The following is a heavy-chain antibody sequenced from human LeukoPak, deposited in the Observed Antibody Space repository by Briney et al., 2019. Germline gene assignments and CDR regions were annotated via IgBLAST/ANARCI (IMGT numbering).Heavy chain of an antibody. V-gene: IGHV4-39*01. CDR1: GGSISSSSYY. CDR3: ARRYCSGGSCSVDY. Sequence: SETLSLTCTVSGGSISSSSYYWGWIRQPPGKGLEWIGSIYYSGGTYYNPSLKSRVTISVDTSKNQFSLKLSSVTAADTAVYYCARRYCSGGSCSVDYWGQGTLVTVSS. D-gene: IGHD2-15*01. CDR2: IYYSGGT. J-gene: IGHJ4*02.